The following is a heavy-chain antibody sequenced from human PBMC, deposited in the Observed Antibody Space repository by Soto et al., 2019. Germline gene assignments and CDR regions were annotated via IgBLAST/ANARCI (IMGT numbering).Heavy chain of an antibody. CDR1: GFTFTDYA. CDR2: ISGIGGST. J-gene: IGHJ4*02. Sequence: EVQLLESGGGLVQPGGSLRLSCAASGFTFTDYALSWVRQAPGKGLEWVATISGIGGSTYLADSVKGRLSISRDNSKNTVSLLMNRLRAEATAVYFCARGSSGYISSWYYFDYWGRGTLVTVSS. D-gene: IGHD6-13*01. V-gene: IGHV3-23*01. CDR3: ARGSSGYISSWYYFDY.